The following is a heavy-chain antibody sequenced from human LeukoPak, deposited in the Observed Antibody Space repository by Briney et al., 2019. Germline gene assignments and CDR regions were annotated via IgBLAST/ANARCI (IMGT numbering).Heavy chain of an antibody. Sequence: SETLSLTCIVSGDSIGTSYWSWIRQPPGKGLEWIGRLYNRGSTNYNPSLRSRVPISIDRSNNQFSLRMNSITAADTAVYFCARHGRGDVEMATITVWGQGTLVTVAS. V-gene: IGHV4-59*08. CDR3: ARHGRGDVEMATITV. J-gene: IGHJ1*01. CDR2: LYNRGST. D-gene: IGHD5-24*01. CDR1: GDSIGTSY.